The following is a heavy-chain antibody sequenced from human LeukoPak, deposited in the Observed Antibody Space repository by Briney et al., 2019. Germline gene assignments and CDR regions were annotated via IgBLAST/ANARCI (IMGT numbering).Heavy chain of an antibody. V-gene: IGHV5-51*01. CDR3: ARPRESYILDAFDI. J-gene: IGHJ3*02. D-gene: IGHD3-16*01. Sequence: GESLKISCKGSGYSFTSYWIGWVRQMPGEGLEWMGIIYPGGSDTRYSPSFQGQVTISADKSISTAYLQWSSLKASDTAMYYCARPRESYILDAFDIWGQGTMVTVSS. CDR1: GYSFTSYW. CDR2: IYPGGSDT.